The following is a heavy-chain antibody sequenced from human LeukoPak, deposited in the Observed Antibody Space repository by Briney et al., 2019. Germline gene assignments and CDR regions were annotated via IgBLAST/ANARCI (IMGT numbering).Heavy chain of an antibody. Sequence: GGSLRLSCAASGFTVSSNYMSWVRQAPGKGLEWVSTIYSGGSTYYADSVKGRFTISRDTSKNTLYLQMNSLRGEDTAVYYCARNGYTSGWYRNWGQGTLVTVSS. V-gene: IGHV3-53*01. J-gene: IGHJ4*02. CDR3: ARNGYTSGWYRN. CDR1: GFTVSSNY. D-gene: IGHD6-19*01. CDR2: IYSGGST.